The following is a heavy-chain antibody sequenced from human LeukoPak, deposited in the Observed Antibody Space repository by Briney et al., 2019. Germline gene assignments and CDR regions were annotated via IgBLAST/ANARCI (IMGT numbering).Heavy chain of an antibody. Sequence: PGGSLRLSCEASGFTLSSYEMHWVRQAPGKGLEWVSYVSESGRDKYYADSVRGRFTISRDNAKNLLYLQMNSLRADDTAVYYCARDESSTRYNWFYPWGQGTLVTVSS. D-gene: IGHD2-2*01. V-gene: IGHV3-48*03. CDR2: VSESGRDK. J-gene: IGHJ5*02. CDR3: ARDESSTRYNWFYP. CDR1: GFTLSSYE.